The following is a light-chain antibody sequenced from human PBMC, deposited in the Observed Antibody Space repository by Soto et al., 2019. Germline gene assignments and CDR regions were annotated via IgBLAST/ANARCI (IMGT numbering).Light chain of an antibody. J-gene: IGLJ2*01. Sequence: QSALTQPASVSGSPGQSITISCTGTSSDVGGYNYVCWYQQHPGKAPKLIIYEVTNRPSGVSNRFSASKSGNTASLSISGLQEEDEADYYCSSYTSSGTVVFGGGTKLTVL. CDR1: SSDVGGYNY. CDR2: EVT. V-gene: IGLV2-14*03. CDR3: SSYTSSGTVV.